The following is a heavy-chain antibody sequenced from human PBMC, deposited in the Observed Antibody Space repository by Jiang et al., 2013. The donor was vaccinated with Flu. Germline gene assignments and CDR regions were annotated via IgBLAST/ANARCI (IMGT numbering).Heavy chain of an antibody. J-gene: IGHJ3*02. CDR1: GYTFTSYY. D-gene: IGHD3-10*01. V-gene: IGHV1-46*01. CDR2: INPSGGST. Sequence: GAEVKKPGASVKVSCKASGYTFTSYYMHWVRQAPGQGLEWMGIINPSGGSTSYAQKFQGRVTMTRDTSTSTVYMELSSLRSEDTAVYYCARRRRGNGMVRAHPGDAFDIWGQRAMVTVSS. CDR3: ARRRRGNGMVRAHPGDAFDI.